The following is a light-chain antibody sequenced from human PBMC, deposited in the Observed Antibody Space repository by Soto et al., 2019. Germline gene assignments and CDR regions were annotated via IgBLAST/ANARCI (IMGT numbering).Light chain of an antibody. CDR2: RNN. V-gene: IGLV1-47*01. CDR1: SSNIGSNY. CDR3: SSYAGSHTYEV. Sequence: QAVLTQPPSASGTPGQRVTISCSGSSSNIGSNYVYWYQQLPGTAPKLLIYRNNQRPSGVPDRFSGSKSGTSASLAISGLRSEDEADYYCSSYAGSHTYEVFGGGTKLTVL. J-gene: IGLJ3*02.